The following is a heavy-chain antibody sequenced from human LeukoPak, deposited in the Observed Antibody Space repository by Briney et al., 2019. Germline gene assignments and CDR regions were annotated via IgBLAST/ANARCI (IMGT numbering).Heavy chain of an antibody. CDR3: ARDSGTTGEVKFDP. Sequence: PLETLSLTCTVSGGSTSSYYWSWIRQPAGTELEWIGRIYTSGTITYNPSLKSRVTMSVDTSKNQFSLKLSSVTAADTAVYYCARDSGTTGEVKFDPGGQGTLVTVSS. J-gene: IGHJ5*02. CDR1: GGSTSSYY. CDR2: IYTSGTI. D-gene: IGHD3-10*01. V-gene: IGHV4-4*07.